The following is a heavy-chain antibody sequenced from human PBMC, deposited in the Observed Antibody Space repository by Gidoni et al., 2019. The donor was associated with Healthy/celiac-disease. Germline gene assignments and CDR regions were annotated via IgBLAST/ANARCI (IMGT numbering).Heavy chain of an antibody. D-gene: IGHD2-15*01. J-gene: IGHJ6*02. Sequence: EVQLVESGGGLVKPGGSLRLSCAASGFTFSNAWMSWFRQAPGKGLEWGGRIKSKTDGGTTDYASPVKGRFTISRDDSKNTLYLQINSRKTEDTAVYYCTTENIVVVVASTDYYYGMDVWGQGTTVNVAS. CDR2: IKSKTDGGTT. CDR1: GFTFSNAW. CDR3: TTENIVVVVASTDYYYGMDV. V-gene: IGHV3-15*01.